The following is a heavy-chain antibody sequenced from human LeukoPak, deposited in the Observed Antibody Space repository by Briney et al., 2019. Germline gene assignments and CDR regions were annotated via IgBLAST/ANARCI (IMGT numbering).Heavy chain of an antibody. J-gene: IGHJ4*02. Sequence: GGSLRLSCAASGFTFSSYGMHWVRQAPGKGLEWVAFIRYDGSNKYYADSVKGRFTISRDNSKNTLYLQMNSLRAEDTAVYYCAKDRGYIVVVVAATPYYFDYWGQGTLVTVSS. D-gene: IGHD2-15*01. CDR1: GFTFSSYG. CDR2: IRYDGSNK. V-gene: IGHV3-30*02. CDR3: AKDRGYIVVVVAATPYYFDY.